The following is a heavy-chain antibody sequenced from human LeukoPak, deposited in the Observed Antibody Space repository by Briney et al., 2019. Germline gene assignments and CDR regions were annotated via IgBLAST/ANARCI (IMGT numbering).Heavy chain of an antibody. CDR2: ISGSGGST. Sequence: GVLRLPCAASGFTFSSYAMSWVRQAPGKGLEWVSAISGSGGSTYYADSVKGRFTISRDDSKNTAYLQMNSLKTEDTAVYYCTRGLWSFDPWGQGALVTVSS. V-gene: IGHV3-23*01. CDR3: TRGLWSFDP. D-gene: IGHD3-16*01. J-gene: IGHJ5*02. CDR1: GFTFSSYA.